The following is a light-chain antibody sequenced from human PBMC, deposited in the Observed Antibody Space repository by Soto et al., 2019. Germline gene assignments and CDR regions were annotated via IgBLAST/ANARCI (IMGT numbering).Light chain of an antibody. J-gene: IGLJ2*01. CDR2: GNN. V-gene: IGLV1-44*01. CDR1: GSSIGTNT. CDR3: AAWDDSLNNVL. Sequence: QSVLTQPPSASGTPGQRVTISCSGSGSSIGTNTVNWYRQLPGTAPKLLIYGNNQRPSGVPDRFSGSKSGTSASLAIGGLQSEDEADYYCAAWDDSLNNVLFGGGTKLTVL.